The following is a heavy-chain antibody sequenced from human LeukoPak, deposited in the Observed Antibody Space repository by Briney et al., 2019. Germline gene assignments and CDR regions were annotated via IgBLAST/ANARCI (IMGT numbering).Heavy chain of an antibody. CDR1: GFTFSSYA. CDR3: ARAGLSYYDSGCYYSAY. Sequence: AESLTLTCAASGFTFSSYAMHWVRQGQGKGLERVAVIYYDESNKSYADSVKGRLTISRVNSKNTLYLQMNRLRSEDTAVYYCARAGLSYYDSGCYYSAYWGQGTLVTVSS. D-gene: IGHD3-22*01. J-gene: IGHJ4*02. V-gene: IGHV3-30-3*01. CDR2: IYYDESNK.